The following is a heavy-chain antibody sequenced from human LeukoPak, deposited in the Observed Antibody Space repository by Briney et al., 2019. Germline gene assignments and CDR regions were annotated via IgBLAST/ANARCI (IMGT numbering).Heavy chain of an antibody. J-gene: IGHJ5*01. CDR2: IESNGLT. D-gene: IGHD3-10*01. CDR3: AKAATYFYGSVTYDWFES. CDR1: GFTFSSYW. V-gene: IGHV3-74*01. Sequence: GGPLRLSGAASGFTFSSYWMSWVRQAPGKGLEWVSRIESNGLTLYADSVRDRFTISRDNGKNTIYLQMNSLRVDDTAIYYCAKAATYFYGSVTYDWFESWGQGTLVTVSS.